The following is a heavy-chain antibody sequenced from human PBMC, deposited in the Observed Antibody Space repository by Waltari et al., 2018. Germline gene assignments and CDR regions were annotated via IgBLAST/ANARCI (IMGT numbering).Heavy chain of an antibody. CDR2: ISGSGGST. J-gene: IGHJ4*02. Sequence: TFSSYAMSWVRQAPGKGLEWVSAISGSGGSTYYADSVKGRFTISRDNSKNTLYLQMNSLRAEDTAVYYCAKAPTAYYYDSSGYPFDYWGQGTLVTVSS. CDR1: TFSSYA. D-gene: IGHD3-22*01. CDR3: AKAPTAYYYDSSGYPFDY. V-gene: IGHV3-23*01.